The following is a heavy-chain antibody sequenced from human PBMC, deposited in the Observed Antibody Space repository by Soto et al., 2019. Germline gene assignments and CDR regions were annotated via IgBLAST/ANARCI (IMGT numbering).Heavy chain of an antibody. V-gene: IGHV3-53*01. CDR3: ARDLGRDSNQH. CDR1: GFTVDSKF. Sequence: VQLVESGGGVIQPGGSLRLSCAASGFTVDSKFMSWVRQAPAQGLEWVSVIYTGGSTDYADSVKGRFTISRDNSKNTVYLQMNNLRAEDTAVYYCARDLGRDSNQHWGQGTLVTVSS. CDR2: IYTGGST. J-gene: IGHJ1*01. D-gene: IGHD4-4*01.